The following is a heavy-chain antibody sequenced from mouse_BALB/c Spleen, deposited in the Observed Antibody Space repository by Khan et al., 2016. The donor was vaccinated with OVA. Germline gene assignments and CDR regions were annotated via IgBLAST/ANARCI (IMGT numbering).Heavy chain of an antibody. Sequence: VQLQQSGAELGRPGSSVKLSCKTSGSTFTSYGIKWVKQRPGQGLEWIGYIYPGNGYTEYNERFQGKAILTSDTSSSTAYMQLRSLTSEDSAMSFWTTAYYWYYFDYWGQGTILTVSS. CDR1: GSTFTSYG. D-gene: IGHD2-14*01. CDR2: IYPGNGYT. V-gene: IGHV1S134*01. J-gene: IGHJ2*01. CDR3: TTAYYWYYFDY.